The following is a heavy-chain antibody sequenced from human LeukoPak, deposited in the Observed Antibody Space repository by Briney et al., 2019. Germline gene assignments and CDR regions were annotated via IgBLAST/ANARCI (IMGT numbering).Heavy chain of an antibody. CDR3: AKDSLARGHSYGVLDFDY. Sequence: PGGSLRLSCAASGFTFSSYGMHWVRQAPGKGPEWVAFIRYDGSNKYCADSVKGRFTISRDNSKNTLYLQMNSLRAEDTAVYYCAKDSLARGHSYGVLDFDYWGQGTLVTVSS. CDR2: IRYDGSNK. D-gene: IGHD5-18*01. V-gene: IGHV3-30*02. CDR1: GFTFSSYG. J-gene: IGHJ4*02.